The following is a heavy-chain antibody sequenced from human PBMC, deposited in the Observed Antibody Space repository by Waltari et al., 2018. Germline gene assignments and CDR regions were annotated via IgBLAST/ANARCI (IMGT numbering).Heavy chain of an antibody. J-gene: IGHJ2*01. CDR1: GYTFTSYA. V-gene: IGHV7-4-1*02. Sequence: QVQLVQSGSELKKPGASVKVSCKASGYTFTSYAMNWVRQAPGQGLEWMGWINTNTGNPTYAQGFTGRFVFSLDTSVSTAYLQISSLKAEDTAVYYCARVVAFDDSSGYYSWYFDLWGRGTLVTVSS. CDR2: INTNTGNP. D-gene: IGHD3-22*01. CDR3: ARVVAFDDSSGYYSWYFDL.